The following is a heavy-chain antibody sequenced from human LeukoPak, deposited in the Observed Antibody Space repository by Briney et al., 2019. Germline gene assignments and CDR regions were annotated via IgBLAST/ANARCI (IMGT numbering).Heavy chain of an antibody. J-gene: IGHJ3*02. D-gene: IGHD3-22*01. CDR2: IIPILGIA. CDR3: ARGVSSGYFVNDAFDI. Sequence: ASVKVSCTASGGTFSSYAISWVRQAPGQGLEWMGRIIPILGIANYAQKFQGRVTITADKSTSTAYMELSSLRSEDTAVYYCARGVSSGYFVNDAFDIWGQGTMVTVSS. CDR1: GGTFSSYA. V-gene: IGHV1-69*10.